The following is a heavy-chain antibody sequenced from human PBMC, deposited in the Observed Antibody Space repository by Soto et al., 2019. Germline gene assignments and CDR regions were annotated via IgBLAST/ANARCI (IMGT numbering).Heavy chain of an antibody. CDR3: ARQVYAAIGY. Sequence: ALCHTCAIYGGSFSVYYGIWIRQSPGKGLEWIGEINHSGSANYNPSLKSRVTISIDTSKNQISLNLTSVTAADTAVYYCARQVYAAIGYWGQGTLVTVS. CDR1: GGSFSVYY. J-gene: IGHJ4*02. D-gene: IGHD5-18*01. CDR2: INHSGSA. V-gene: IGHV4-34*01.